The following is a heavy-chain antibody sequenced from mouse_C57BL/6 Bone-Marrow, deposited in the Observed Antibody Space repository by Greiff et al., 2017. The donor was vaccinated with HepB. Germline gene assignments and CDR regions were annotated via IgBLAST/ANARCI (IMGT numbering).Heavy chain of an antibody. J-gene: IGHJ4*01. Sequence: QVQLQQSGAELVRPGPSVKVSCKASGYAFTNYLIEWVKQRPGQGLEWIGVINPGSGGTNYNEKFKGKATLTADKSSSTAYMQLSSLTSEDSAVYFCANSNYEGDYAMDYWGQGTSVTVSS. CDR3: ANSNYEGDYAMDY. V-gene: IGHV1-54*01. CDR1: GYAFTNYL. CDR2: INPGSGGT. D-gene: IGHD2-5*01.